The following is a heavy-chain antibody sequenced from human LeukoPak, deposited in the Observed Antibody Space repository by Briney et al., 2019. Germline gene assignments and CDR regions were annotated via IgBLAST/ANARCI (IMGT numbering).Heavy chain of an antibody. D-gene: IGHD2-2*01. Sequence: ASVKVSCNASGYTFTSYGISWVRQAPRQGLEWMGWISAYNGNTNYAQKLQGRVTMTTDTSTSTAYMELRSLRSDDTAVYYCARDIVVVPAAQGCDYWGQGTLVTVSS. CDR2: ISAYNGNT. CDR1: GYTFTSYG. V-gene: IGHV1-18*01. CDR3: ARDIVVVPAAQGCDY. J-gene: IGHJ4*02.